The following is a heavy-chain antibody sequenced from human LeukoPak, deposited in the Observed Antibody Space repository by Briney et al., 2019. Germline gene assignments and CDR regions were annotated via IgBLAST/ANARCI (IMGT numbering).Heavy chain of an antibody. CDR3: ARASITMIVVPRIDY. J-gene: IGHJ4*02. V-gene: IGHV3-23*01. D-gene: IGHD3-22*01. CDR2: ISGSGGGT. CDR1: GFTFSSYA. Sequence: SGGSLRLSCAASGFTFSSYAMSWVRQAPGKGLEWVSPISGSGGGTYYADSVKGRFTISRDNSKNTLYLQMNSLRAEDTAVYYCARASITMIVVPRIDYWGQGTLVTVSS.